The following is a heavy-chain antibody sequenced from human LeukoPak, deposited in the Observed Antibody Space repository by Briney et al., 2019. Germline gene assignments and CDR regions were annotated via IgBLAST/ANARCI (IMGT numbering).Heavy chain of an antibody. CDR1: VYTFTGYY. D-gene: IGHD1-26*01. Sequence: ASVKVSCKASVYTFTGYYIHWVRQSPGQGLEWMGWINPNSGGTNYAQKFQGRVTMTRDTSISTAYMELSRLRSDDTAVYYCARGVVVGATSGAFDIWGQGTMVTVSS. CDR3: ARGVVVGATSGAFDI. CDR2: INPNSGGT. J-gene: IGHJ3*02. V-gene: IGHV1-2*02.